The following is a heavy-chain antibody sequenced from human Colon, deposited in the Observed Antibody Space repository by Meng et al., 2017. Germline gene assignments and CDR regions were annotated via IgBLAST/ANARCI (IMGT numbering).Heavy chain of an antibody. CDR1: GFTFFTYI. J-gene: IGHJ6*02. CDR2: IDGSSRNL. CDR3: AREDFYYYGLGL. Sequence: GESLKISCEAFGFTFFTYIFSWVRQAPGEGLEWVASIDGSSRNLYYADSVRGRFTISRDNSKYSLYLQTNNLRADDTGVYYCAREDFYYYGLGLWGQGSMVTVSS. V-gene: IGHV3-21*01.